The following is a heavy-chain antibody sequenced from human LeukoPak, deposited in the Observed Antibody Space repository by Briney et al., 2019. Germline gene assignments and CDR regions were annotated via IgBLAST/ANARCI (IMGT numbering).Heavy chain of an antibody. J-gene: IGHJ3*02. Sequence: PSETLSLTCTVSGGSISSYYWSWIRQPPGKGLEWIGYIYYSGSTNYNPSLKSRVTISVDTSKNQFSLKLSSVTAADTAVYYCARARGYYGSGSRHPIRAFDIWGQGTMVTVSS. D-gene: IGHD3-10*01. V-gene: IGHV4-59*01. CDR2: IYYSGST. CDR1: GGSISSYY. CDR3: ARARGYYGSGSRHPIRAFDI.